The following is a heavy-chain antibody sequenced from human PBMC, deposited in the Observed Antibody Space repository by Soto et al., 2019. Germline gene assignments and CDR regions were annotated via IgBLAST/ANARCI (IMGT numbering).Heavy chain of an antibody. J-gene: IGHJ6*02. V-gene: IGHV4-59*01. CDR3: ARVPPNYGDYYYYGMDV. D-gene: IGHD1-7*01. CDR2: IYYSGST. CDR1: GGSISSYY. Sequence: QVQVQESSPGLVKPSETLSLTSTVSGGSISSYYWSWIRQPPGKGLKWIGYIYYSGSTNYNPSLKSRVTISVDTSKNQFSLKLSSVTAADTAVYYCARVPPNYGDYYYYGMDVWGQGTTVTVSS.